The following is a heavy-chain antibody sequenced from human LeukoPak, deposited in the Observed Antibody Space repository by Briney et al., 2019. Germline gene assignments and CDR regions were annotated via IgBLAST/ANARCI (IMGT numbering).Heavy chain of an antibody. J-gene: IGHJ4*02. Sequence: XXXEWXSVIYSGGSTYYADSVRGRFTISRDNSKNTLYLQMNSLGAEDTAVYYCARVSYYDSSGYYFLSYVDYWGQGTLVTVSS. D-gene: IGHD3-22*01. CDR3: ARVSYYDSSGYYFLSYVDY. V-gene: IGHV3-53*01. CDR2: IYSGGST.